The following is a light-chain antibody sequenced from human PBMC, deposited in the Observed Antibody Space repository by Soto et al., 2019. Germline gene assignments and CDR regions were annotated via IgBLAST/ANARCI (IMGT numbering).Light chain of an antibody. J-gene: IGLJ1*01. CDR1: SSNIGSNT. CDR3: AAWDGNLNGYV. CDR2: SND. Sequence: QSVLTQPPAASGTPGQRVSMSCAGASSNIGSNTVNWYQQLSGAAPKLLIYSNDQRPTRVPDRFSGSKSGTSASLVISGLQPEDEADYYCAAWDGNLNGYVFGTGTKVTVL. V-gene: IGLV1-44*01.